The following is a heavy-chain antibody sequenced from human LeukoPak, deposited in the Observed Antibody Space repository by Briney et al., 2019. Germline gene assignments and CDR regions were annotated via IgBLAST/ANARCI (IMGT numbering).Heavy chain of an antibody. CDR3: AKNDYDFWSGYYTCVYY. Sequence: GGSLRLSCAASGFTFSSYAMSWVRQAPGKGLECVSAISGSGGSTHYADSVKGRFTISRDNSKNTLYLQMNSLRAEDTAVYYCAKNDYDFWSGYYTCVYYWGQGTLVTVSS. J-gene: IGHJ4*02. V-gene: IGHV3-23*01. CDR1: GFTFSSYA. CDR2: ISGSGGST. D-gene: IGHD3-3*01.